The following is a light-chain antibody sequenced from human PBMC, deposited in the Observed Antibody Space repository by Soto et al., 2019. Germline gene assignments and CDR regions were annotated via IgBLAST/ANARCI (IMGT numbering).Light chain of an antibody. J-gene: IGKJ4*01. CDR2: RAS. CDR1: QSINNW. CDR3: QQYTGTPVT. Sequence: DIQMTQSPSTLSASVGDRVTITCRASQSINNWMAWYQQKPGEAPKLLIHRASTLQSGVPSRFSGSGSGTEFTLTIASLQPDDSATYYCQQYTGTPVTFGGGTRVQIK. V-gene: IGKV1-5*03.